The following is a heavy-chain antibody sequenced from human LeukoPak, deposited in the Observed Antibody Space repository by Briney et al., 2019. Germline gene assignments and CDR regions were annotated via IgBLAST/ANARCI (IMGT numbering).Heavy chain of an antibody. CDR2: IWYDGTNK. V-gene: IGHV3-33*01. Sequence: GGSLRLSWASSGFTFSREGMHWVRQAPGKGLEWVAVIWYDGTNKDYVDSVKGRFTISRDNAKNTLYLQMNSLRAEDTAVYYCARNRLGDDVFDIWGQGTMVTISS. CDR1: GFTFSREG. D-gene: IGHD3-16*01. CDR3: ARNRLGDDVFDI. J-gene: IGHJ3*02.